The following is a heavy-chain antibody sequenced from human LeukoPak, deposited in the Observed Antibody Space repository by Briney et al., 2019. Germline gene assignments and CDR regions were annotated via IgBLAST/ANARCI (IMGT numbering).Heavy chain of an antibody. V-gene: IGHV1-24*01. Sequence: ASVKVSCKVSGYTLTDLSIHWVRQAPGKGLEWMGGFDPENSETIYAQRFQGRVTMTEDTSSDTAYMFLTSLRSEDTALYYCATLNYGDLRGGGCEVWGQGTMVSVSS. CDR3: ATLNYGDLRGGGCEV. CDR1: GYTLTDLS. CDR2: FDPENSET. D-gene: IGHD4-17*01. J-gene: IGHJ3*01.